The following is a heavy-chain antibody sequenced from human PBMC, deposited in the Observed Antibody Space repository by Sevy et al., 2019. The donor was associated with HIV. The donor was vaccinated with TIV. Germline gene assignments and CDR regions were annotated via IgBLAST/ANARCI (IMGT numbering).Heavy chain of an antibody. V-gene: IGHV3-49*03. CDR2: IRSKTFCGTT. CDR1: GFTFGDYA. Sequence: GGSLRLSCTASGFTFGDYAMSWIRQTPGKGLDWVGLIRSKTFCGTTEHAASVKGSFTISRDDSKSIAYLQMSSLKTEDTAVYYCTRIRGTISPFYYFGMDVWGQGTTVTVSS. CDR3: TRIRGTISPFYYFGMDV. J-gene: IGHJ6*02. D-gene: IGHD3-10*01.